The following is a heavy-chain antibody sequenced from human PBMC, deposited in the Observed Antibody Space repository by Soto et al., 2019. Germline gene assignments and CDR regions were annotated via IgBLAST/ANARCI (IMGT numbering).Heavy chain of an antibody. CDR1: GFTFDDYA. CDR2: ISWNSGSI. CDR3: AKDRAIFGVVPRAFDI. J-gene: IGHJ3*02. V-gene: IGHV3-9*01. Sequence: EVQLVESGGGLVQHGRSLRLSCAASGFTFDDYAMHWVRQAPGKGLEWVSGISWNSGSIGYADSVKGRFTISRDNAKNSLYLQMNSLRAEDTALYYCAKDRAIFGVVPRAFDIWGQGTMVTVSS. D-gene: IGHD3-3*01.